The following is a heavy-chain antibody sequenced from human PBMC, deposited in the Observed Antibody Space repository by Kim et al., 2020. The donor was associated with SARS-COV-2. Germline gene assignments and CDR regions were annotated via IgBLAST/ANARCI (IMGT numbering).Heavy chain of an antibody. CDR3: ARDRDRNSGSYAFGY. V-gene: IGHV1-2*06. J-gene: IGHJ4*02. D-gene: IGHD1-26*01. Sequence: ASVKVSCKASGYTFTGYYMHWVRQAPGQGLEWMGRINPNSGGTNYAQKFQGRVTMTRDTSISTAYMELSRLRSDDTAVYYCARDRDRNSGSYAFGYWGQGTLVTVSS. CDR1: GYTFTGYY. CDR2: INPNSGGT.